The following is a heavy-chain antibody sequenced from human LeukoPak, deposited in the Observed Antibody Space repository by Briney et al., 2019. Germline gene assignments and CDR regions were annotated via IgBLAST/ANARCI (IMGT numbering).Heavy chain of an antibody. CDR1: GYTFTSYA. D-gene: IGHD6-19*01. V-gene: IGHV7-4-1*02. CDR3: ARTIAVAGTYWFDP. Sequence: GASVKVSCKASGYTFTSYAMNWVRQAPGQGLEWMGWINTNTGNPTYAQGFTGRFVFSLDTSVSTAYLQISSLKAEDTAVYYCARTIAVAGTYWFDPWGQGTLVTVSS. CDR2: INTNTGNP. J-gene: IGHJ5*02.